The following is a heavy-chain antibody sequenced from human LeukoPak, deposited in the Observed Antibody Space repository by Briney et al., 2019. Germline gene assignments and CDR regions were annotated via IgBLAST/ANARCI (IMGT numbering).Heavy chain of an antibody. CDR2: IYYSGST. D-gene: IGHD3-3*01. V-gene: IGHV4-59*01. CDR1: GGSISSYY. J-gene: IGHJ6*02. CDR3: ARAVCSTPYYDFWSGYSPSYYYYGMDV. Sequence: SETLSLTCTVSGGSISSYYWSWIRQPPGKGLEWIGSIYYSGSTYYNPSLKSRVTISVDTSKNQFSLKLSSVTAADTAVYYCARAVCSTPYYDFWSGYSPSYYYYGMDVWGQGTTVTVSS.